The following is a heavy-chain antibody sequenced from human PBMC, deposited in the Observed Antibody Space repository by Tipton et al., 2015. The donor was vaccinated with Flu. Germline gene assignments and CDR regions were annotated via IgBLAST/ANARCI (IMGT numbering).Heavy chain of an antibody. Sequence: LRLSCTVSGGPITSGADYWSWIRQHPGKGLEWIGHIYYIGTTYYNPSLKSRLTISVDTSKNQFSLKLSSVTAADTAVYYCARHTGDSVRGVIDYWGQGTLITVSS. CDR3: ARHTGDSVRGVIDY. J-gene: IGHJ4*02. CDR2: IYYIGTT. V-gene: IGHV4-30-4*01. CDR1: GGPITSGADY. D-gene: IGHD3-10*02.